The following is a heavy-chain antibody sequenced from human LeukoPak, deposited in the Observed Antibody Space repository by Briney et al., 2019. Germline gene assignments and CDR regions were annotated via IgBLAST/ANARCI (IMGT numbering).Heavy chain of an antibody. CDR1: GGTFSSYA. Sequence: SVKVSCKASGGTFSSYAISWVRQAPGQGLEWMGGIIPIFGTANYAQKSQGRVTITADESTSTAYMELSSLRSEDTAVYYCARSASSGYSAGFDYWGQGTLVTVSS. V-gene: IGHV1-69*13. CDR2: IIPIFGTA. J-gene: IGHJ4*02. CDR3: ARSASSGYSAGFDY. D-gene: IGHD3-22*01.